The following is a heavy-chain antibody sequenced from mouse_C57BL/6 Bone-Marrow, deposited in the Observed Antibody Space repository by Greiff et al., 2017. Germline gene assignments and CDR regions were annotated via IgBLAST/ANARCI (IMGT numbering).Heavy chain of an antibody. Sequence: VQLKQSGPVLVKPGASVKMSCKASGYTFTDYYMNWVKQSPGKSLEWIGVINPYNGGTSYNQKFKGKDTLTVDKSYITAYMELNSLTSEDTAVYYCARAVVPFAYWGQGTLVTVSA. CDR1: GYTFTDYY. D-gene: IGHD1-1*01. V-gene: IGHV1-19*01. J-gene: IGHJ3*01. CDR2: INPYNGGT. CDR3: ARAVVPFAY.